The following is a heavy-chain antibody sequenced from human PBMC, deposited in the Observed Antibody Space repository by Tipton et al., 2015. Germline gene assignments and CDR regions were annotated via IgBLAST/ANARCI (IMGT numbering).Heavy chain of an antibody. CDR3: ARDVSFYYGSGSYRFDP. J-gene: IGHJ5*02. CDR1: GFTFSSYW. V-gene: IGHV3-74*01. Sequence: SLRLSCAASGFTFSSYWMHWVRQAPGKGLVWVAHINRDGSSTSYADSVKGRFTISRDNANNSLYLQMNSLRAEDTAVYYCARDVSFYYGSGSYRFDPWGQGTLVTVSS. D-gene: IGHD3-10*01. CDR2: INRDGSST.